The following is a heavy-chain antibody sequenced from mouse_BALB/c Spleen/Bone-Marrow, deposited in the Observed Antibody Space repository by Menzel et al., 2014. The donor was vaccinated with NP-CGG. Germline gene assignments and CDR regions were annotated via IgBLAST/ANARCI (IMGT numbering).Heavy chain of an antibody. CDR3: ARDVGYGNYFVY. Sequence: EVKLVESGGGLVQPGDSLRLSCATPGFTFSDFYMEWVRQPPGKRLEWIAASRNKAKHYTTEYSASVKGRFIVSRDTSQSILYLQMNALRAEDTAIYYCARDVGYGNYFVYWGQGTLVTVSA. V-gene: IGHV7-1*02. CDR1: GFTFSDFY. D-gene: IGHD2-10*02. CDR2: SRNKAKHYTT. J-gene: IGHJ3*01.